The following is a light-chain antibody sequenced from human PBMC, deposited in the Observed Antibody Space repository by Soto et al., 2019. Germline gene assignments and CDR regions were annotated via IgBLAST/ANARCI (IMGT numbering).Light chain of an antibody. CDR1: QTINTY. J-gene: IGKJ1*01. CDR3: QQSFSTRRT. Sequence: DIQMTQSPSSLSASVGDRVTISCRASQTINTYVNWYLQKPGKAPKLLIYAASSLHSGVPSRFSGSGSGTYFTLTISSLQPEDFAAYYCQQSFSTRRTFGQGTKVEIK. CDR2: AAS. V-gene: IGKV1-39*01.